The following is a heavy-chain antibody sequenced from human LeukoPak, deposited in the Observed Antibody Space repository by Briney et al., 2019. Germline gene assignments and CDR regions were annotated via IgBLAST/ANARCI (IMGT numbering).Heavy chain of an antibody. J-gene: IGHJ4*02. CDR2: ISSSGSTI. D-gene: IGHD5-18*01. CDR3: AKPRVDTAMDDYFDY. CDR1: GFTFSSYE. V-gene: IGHV3-48*03. Sequence: GGSLRLSCAASGFTFSSYEMNWVRQAPGKGLEWVSYISSSGSTIYYADSVKGRFTISRDNAKNSLYLQMNSLRAEDTAVYYCAKPRVDTAMDDYFDYWGQGTLVTVSS.